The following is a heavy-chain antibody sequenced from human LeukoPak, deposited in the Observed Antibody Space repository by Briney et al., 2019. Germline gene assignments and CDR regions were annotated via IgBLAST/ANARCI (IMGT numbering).Heavy chain of an antibody. CDR2: ISGSGDNT. V-gene: IGHV3-23*01. Sequence: GGSLRLSCAASEFTFSNFAMSWVRQAPGKGLEWVSTISGSGDNTYYADSVKGRFTISRDNSKNTLSLHMNTLRAEDTAVCYCAKDLLQTFFFDSSGYYSDAFGMWGQGTMVTVSP. CDR3: AKDLLQTFFFDSSGYYSDAFGM. D-gene: IGHD3-22*01. J-gene: IGHJ3*02. CDR1: EFTFSNFA.